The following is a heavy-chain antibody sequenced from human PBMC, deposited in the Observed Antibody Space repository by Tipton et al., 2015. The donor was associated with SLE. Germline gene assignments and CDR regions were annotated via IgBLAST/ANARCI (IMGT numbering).Heavy chain of an antibody. CDR1: GGSISSGDYY. V-gene: IGHV4-30-4*01. Sequence: TLSLTCTVSGGSISSGDYYWSWIRQPPGKGLEWIGEINHRGSTNYNPSLKSRVTISVDTSKNQSSLKLSSATAADTAVYYCARARTYPYYYDSIGYHPNWGQGTLVTVSS. CDR3: ARARTYPYYYDSIGYHPN. CDR2: INHRGST. D-gene: IGHD3-22*01. J-gene: IGHJ4*02.